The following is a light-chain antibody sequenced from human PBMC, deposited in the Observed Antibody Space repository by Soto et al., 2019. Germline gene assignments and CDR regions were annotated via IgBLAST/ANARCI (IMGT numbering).Light chain of an antibody. CDR2: EVS. CDR3: SSYTTTSTLII. J-gene: IGLJ2*01. CDR1: SSDFASYNF. Sequence: QSALTQPASVSGSPGQSITISCAGTSSDFASYNFVSWYQHYPGKAPKLIIYEVSNRPSVVSNRFSGSKSGNTASLTISGIKAEDEVDYYCSSYTTTSTLIIFGGGTKLTVL. V-gene: IGLV2-14*01.